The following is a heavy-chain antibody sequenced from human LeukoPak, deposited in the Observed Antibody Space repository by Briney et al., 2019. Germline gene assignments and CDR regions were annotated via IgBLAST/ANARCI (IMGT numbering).Heavy chain of an antibody. CDR1: GYTFTSYE. CDR2: MNPNNGNI. D-gene: IGHD1-26*01. J-gene: IGHJ3*02. CDR3: TTWDISGAYRAFHI. V-gene: IGHV1-8*01. Sequence: ASVKVSCKASGYTFTSYEINWVRQATGQGLEWMGWMNPNNGNIGYAQKFQGRVTMTEDTSTDTAYMELSSLRSEDTAVYYCTTWDISGAYRAFHIWGQGTVVTVSS.